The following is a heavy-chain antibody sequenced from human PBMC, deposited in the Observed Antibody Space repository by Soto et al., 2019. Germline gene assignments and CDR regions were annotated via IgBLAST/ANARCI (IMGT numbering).Heavy chain of an antibody. CDR3: ASSVAKYYYYGMDV. D-gene: IGHD5-12*01. J-gene: IGHJ6*02. CDR1: GGTFSSYA. CDR2: IIPIFGTA. V-gene: IGHV1-69*12. Sequence: QVQLVQSGAEVKKPGSSVKVSCKASGGTFSSYAISWVRQAPGQGLEWMGGIIPIFGTANYAQKLQGRVTITADEATSTANFELSSLRSEDTAVYYCASSVAKYYYYGMDVWGPGTTVTVSS.